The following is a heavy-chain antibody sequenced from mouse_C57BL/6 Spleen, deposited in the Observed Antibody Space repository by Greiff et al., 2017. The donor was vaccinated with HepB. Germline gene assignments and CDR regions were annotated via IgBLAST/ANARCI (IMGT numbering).Heavy chain of an antibody. V-gene: IGHV3-6*01. CDR3: ARMVYYGNYLAY. D-gene: IGHD2-1*01. CDR1: GYSITSGYY. CDR2: ISYDGSN. Sequence: EVKLMESGPGLVKPSQSLSLTCSVTGYSITSGYYWNWIRQFPGNKLEWMGYISYDGSNNYNPSLKNRISITRDTSKNQFFLKLNSVTTEDTATYYCARMVYYGNYLAYWGQGTLVTVSA. J-gene: IGHJ3*01.